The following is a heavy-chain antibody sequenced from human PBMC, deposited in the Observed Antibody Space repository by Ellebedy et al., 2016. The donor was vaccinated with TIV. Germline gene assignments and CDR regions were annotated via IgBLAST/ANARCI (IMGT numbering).Heavy chain of an antibody. V-gene: IGHV3-74*03. D-gene: IGHD3-22*01. CDR2: ISSEGSTT. Sequence: GGSLRLXXAASGFTFSSYWMHWVRQAPGKGLVWVSRISSEGSTTTYADSARGRFTISRDNAKNTLYLQMNSLRAQDTAVYYCARAIGSGSSYWGQGTLVTVSS. CDR1: GFTFSSYW. J-gene: IGHJ4*02. CDR3: ARAIGSGSSY.